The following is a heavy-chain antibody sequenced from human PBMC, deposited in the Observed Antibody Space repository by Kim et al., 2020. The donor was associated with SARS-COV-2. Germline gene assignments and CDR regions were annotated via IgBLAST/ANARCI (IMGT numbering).Heavy chain of an antibody. J-gene: IGHJ6*02. CDR2: MDYSGSP. V-gene: IGHV4-59*01. D-gene: IGHD3-10*01. CDR3: ASGPYGSGSALDI. CDR1: GDSISNSY. Sequence: SETLSLTCTVSGDSISNSYWSWVRQPPGKGLEWMGYMDYSGSPNYNPSLKSRGTISLDTSKSQFSLKLRSVTAADTAIYYCASGPYGSGSALDIWGQGTTVTVSS.